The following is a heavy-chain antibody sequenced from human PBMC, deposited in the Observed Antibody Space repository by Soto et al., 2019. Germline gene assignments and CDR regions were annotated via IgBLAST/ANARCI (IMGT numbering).Heavy chain of an antibody. D-gene: IGHD5-12*01. Sequence: QVQLVESGGGVVQPGRSLRLSCAASGFTFRNYGMHWVRQAPAKGLEWVALVWYDGGNKNYVDSVKGRFTISRDNSKNTLYLQMNSLRDKHTAVYYCVRAAGYSGNDYVYYYGMDVWGQGTTVTVSS. CDR1: GFTFRNYG. CDR3: VRAAGYSGNDYVYYYGMDV. V-gene: IGHV3-33*01. CDR2: VWYDGGNK. J-gene: IGHJ6*02.